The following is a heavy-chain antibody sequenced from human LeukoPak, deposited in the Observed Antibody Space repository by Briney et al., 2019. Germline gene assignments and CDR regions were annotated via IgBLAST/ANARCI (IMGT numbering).Heavy chain of an antibody. CDR3: ARGRSSGWYPLYYYYMDV. CDR2: IYSGGST. J-gene: IGHJ6*03. CDR1: GFTVSSNY. Sequence: GGSLRLSCAASGFTVSSNYMSWVRQAPGKGLEWVSVIYSGGSTYYADSVKGRFTISRDNSKNTLYLQMNSLRTEDTAVYYCARGRSSGWYPLYYYYMDVWGKGNTVTISS. D-gene: IGHD6-19*01. V-gene: IGHV3-53*01.